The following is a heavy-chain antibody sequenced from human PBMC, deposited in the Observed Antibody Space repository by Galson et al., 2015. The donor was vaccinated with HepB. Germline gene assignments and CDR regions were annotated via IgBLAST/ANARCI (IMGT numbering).Heavy chain of an antibody. Sequence: SLRLSCAVSGLAIGDNYMGWVRQAPGKGLEWVSIIYISGSTYYADSVKGRFTISRDISTNMLFLDMKSLRAEDTAVYYCARRGASRYFFDYWVQGPLVVVSS. D-gene: IGHD3-9*01. CDR2: IYISGST. J-gene: IGHJ4*02. CDR3: ARRGASRYFFDY. V-gene: IGHV3-53*01. CDR1: GLAIGDNY.